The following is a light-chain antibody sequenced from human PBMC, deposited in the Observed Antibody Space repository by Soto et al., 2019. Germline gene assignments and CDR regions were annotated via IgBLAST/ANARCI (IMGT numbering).Light chain of an antibody. CDR3: SSYRSSSTPYV. Sequence: QSALTQPASVSGSPGQSITISCTGTSSVVGGYNYVSWYQQHPGKAPKLMISEVTNRPSGVSNRFSGSKSGNTASLTISGLQAEDEADYYCSSYRSSSTPYVFGTGTKLTVL. CDR1: SSVVGGYNY. J-gene: IGLJ1*01. V-gene: IGLV2-14*01. CDR2: EVT.